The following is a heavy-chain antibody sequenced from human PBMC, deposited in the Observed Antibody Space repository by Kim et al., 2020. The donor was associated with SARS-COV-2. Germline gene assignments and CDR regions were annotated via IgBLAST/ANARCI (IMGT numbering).Heavy chain of an antibody. CDR1: GYTFTSYA. CDR2: INAGNGNT. Sequence: ASVKVSCKASGYTFTSYAMHWVRQAPGQRLEWMGWINAGNGNTKYSQKFQGRVTITRDTSASTAYMELSSLRSEDTAVYYCARDAGRIQLWYDAFDIWGQGTMVTVSS. V-gene: IGHV1-3*01. J-gene: IGHJ3*02. D-gene: IGHD5-18*01. CDR3: ARDAGRIQLWYDAFDI.